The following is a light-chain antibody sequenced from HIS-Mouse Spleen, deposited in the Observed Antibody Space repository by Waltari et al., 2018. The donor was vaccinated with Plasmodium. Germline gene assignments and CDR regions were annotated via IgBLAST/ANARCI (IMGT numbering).Light chain of an antibody. J-gene: IGKJ1*01. V-gene: IGKV3-20*01. Sequence: EIVLTQSPGPLSLSPGERATLSCRASQRVSSSYLAWYQQKPGQAPRLLIYGASSRATGIPDRFSGSGSGTDFTRTISRLETEDFAVYYCQQYGSSPQTFGQGTKVEI. CDR3: QQYGSSPQT. CDR2: GAS. CDR1: QRVSSSY.